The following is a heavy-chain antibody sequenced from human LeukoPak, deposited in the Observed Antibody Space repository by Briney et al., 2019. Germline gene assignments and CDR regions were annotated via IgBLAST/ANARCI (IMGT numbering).Heavy chain of an antibody. V-gene: IGHV3-11*01. CDR2: ISSSGSTI. CDR1: GFTFSDYY. CDR3: ASLGMTTVTLDY. D-gene: IGHD4-17*01. Sequence: GGSLRLSCAASGFTFSDYYMSWIRQAPGKGLEWVSYISSSGSTIYYADSVKGRITISRDNAKNSLYLQMNSLRAEDTAVYYCASLGMTTVTLDYWGQGTLVTVSS. J-gene: IGHJ4*02.